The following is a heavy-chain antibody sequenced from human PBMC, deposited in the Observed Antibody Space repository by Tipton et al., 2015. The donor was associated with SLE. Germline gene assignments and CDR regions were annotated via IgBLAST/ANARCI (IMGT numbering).Heavy chain of an antibody. D-gene: IGHD5-18*01. Sequence: TLSLTCAVSGYSISSGYYWGWIRQPPEKGLEWIASMYPSGSTYYNPSLKSRVTISVDTSKNQFSLKLSSVTAADTAVYYCARGGRVATAAAFDIWGQGTMVTVSS. CDR1: GYSISSGYY. V-gene: IGHV4-38-2*01. CDR2: MYPSGST. CDR3: ARGGRVATAAAFDI. J-gene: IGHJ3*02.